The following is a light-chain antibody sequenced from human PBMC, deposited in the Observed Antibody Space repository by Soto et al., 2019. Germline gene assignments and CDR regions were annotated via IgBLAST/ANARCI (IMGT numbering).Light chain of an antibody. CDR1: QSVSSN. Sequence: EIVMTQSPATLSVSPGERATLSCRASQSVSSNLAWYQQKPGQAPSLLIYGASTRATGIPDRFSGSGSGTDFTLTIRRLEPEDFAVYYCQQYGSSVTFGGGTKGEIK. V-gene: IGKV3-20*01. CDR2: GAS. J-gene: IGKJ4*01. CDR3: QQYGSSVT.